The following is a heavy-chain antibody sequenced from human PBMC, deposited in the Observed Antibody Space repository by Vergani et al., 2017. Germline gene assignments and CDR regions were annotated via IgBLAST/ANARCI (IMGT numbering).Heavy chain of an antibody. CDR2: ISWNSNSI. D-gene: IGHD6-6*01. V-gene: IGHV3-9*02. Sequence: EVQLEESGGGLVLPGRSLRLSCVASGFTSAGYAMHWVRQATGKGLEWVSGISWNSNSIGYADSVKGRFTSSRDNAKNSLYLQMNSLRAEDTALYYCAKDLGTSSGGGWFDPWGQGTLVTVSS. CDR3: AKDLGTSSGGGWFDP. J-gene: IGHJ5*02. CDR1: GFTSAGYA.